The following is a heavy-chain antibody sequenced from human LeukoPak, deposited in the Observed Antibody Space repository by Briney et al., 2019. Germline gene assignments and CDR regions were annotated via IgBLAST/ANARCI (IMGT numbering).Heavy chain of an antibody. CDR2: VSWNSGSI. J-gene: IGHJ6*02. CDR1: GFTFDDYA. CDR3: AKGGVYPYYYYYGMDV. Sequence: GGSLRLSCAASGFTFDDYAMHWVRQAPGKGLEWVSGVSWNSGSIGYADSVKGRFTISRDNAKNSLYLQMNSLRAEDTVLYYCAKGGVYPYYYYYGMDVWGQGTTVTVSS. V-gene: IGHV3-9*01. D-gene: IGHD3-16*01.